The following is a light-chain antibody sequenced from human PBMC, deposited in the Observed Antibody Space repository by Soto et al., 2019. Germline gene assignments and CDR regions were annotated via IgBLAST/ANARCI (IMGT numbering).Light chain of an antibody. V-gene: IGKV3-20*01. Sequence: EIVLTQSPGTLSLSPGERATLSCRASQSVSSSYLAWYQQKPGQAPRLLIYGASSRATGIPDRFSVSGSGTDFTLTISRLEPEDFATYYCFQDYNYPRTFGPGTKV. J-gene: IGKJ3*01. CDR2: GAS. CDR3: FQDYNYPRT. CDR1: QSVSSSY.